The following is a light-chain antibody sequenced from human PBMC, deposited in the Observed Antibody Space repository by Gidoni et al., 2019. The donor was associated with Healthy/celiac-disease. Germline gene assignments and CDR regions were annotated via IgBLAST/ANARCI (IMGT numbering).Light chain of an antibody. V-gene: IGKV1-33*01. CDR2: DAS. CDR3: QQDDNLPPT. Sequence: DIQMTQSPSSLSASVGDRVTITCQASQDISNYLNWYQQKPGKAPKLLIYDASNLETGVPSRFSGRGSGTDFTLTISSLQPEDIATYYCQQDDNLPPTFGQGTRLEIK. J-gene: IGKJ5*01. CDR1: QDISNY.